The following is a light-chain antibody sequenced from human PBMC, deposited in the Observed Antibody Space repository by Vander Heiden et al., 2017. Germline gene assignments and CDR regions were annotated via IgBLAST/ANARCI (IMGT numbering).Light chain of an antibody. CDR1: QSVSSY. J-gene: IGKJ3*01. V-gene: IGKV3-11*01. Sequence: EIVLTQSPATLSLSPGERATLSCRASQSVSSYLAWYQQKPGQAPRLLIYDASNRATGIPARFSGSGSGTDFTLTISRLEPEDFAVYYCQQLSNWPPFTFGHWTRVDIK. CDR3: QQLSNWPPFT. CDR2: DAS.